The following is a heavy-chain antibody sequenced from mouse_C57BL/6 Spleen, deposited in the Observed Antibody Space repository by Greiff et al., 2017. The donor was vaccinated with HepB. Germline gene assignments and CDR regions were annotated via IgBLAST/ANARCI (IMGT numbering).Heavy chain of an antibody. J-gene: IGHJ2*01. CDR3: ARGPLYYYGSSWDY. V-gene: IGHV1-53*01. D-gene: IGHD1-1*01. CDR1: GYTFTSYW. CDR2: INPSNGGT. Sequence: QVQLQQPGTELVKPGASVKLSCKASGYTFTSYWMHWVKQRPGQGLEWIGNINPSNGGTNYNEKFKSKATLTVDKSSSTAYMQLSSLTSEDSAVYYWARGPLYYYGSSWDYWGQGTTLTVSS.